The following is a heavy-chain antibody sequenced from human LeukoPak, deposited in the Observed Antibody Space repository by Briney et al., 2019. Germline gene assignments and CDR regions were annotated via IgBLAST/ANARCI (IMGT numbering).Heavy chain of an antibody. CDR3: AKVFRKDGDFHLFDY. J-gene: IGHJ4*02. V-gene: IGHV3-23*01. D-gene: IGHD4-17*01. Sequence: GGSLGLSCAASGFTFSSYAMSWVRQAPGRGLEWVSAISGSGGRTYYTDSVKGRFTISRDNSKNTLYLQMNSLRAEDTAVYYCAKVFRKDGDFHLFDYWGQGTLVTVSS. CDR2: ISGSGGRT. CDR1: GFTFSSYA.